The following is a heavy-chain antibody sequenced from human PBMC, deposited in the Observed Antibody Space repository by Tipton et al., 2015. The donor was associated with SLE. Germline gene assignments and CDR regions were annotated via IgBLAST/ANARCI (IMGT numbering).Heavy chain of an antibody. CDR1: GFMFRSYA. Sequence: LVQSGRGVVKPGRSLRLTCAASGFMFRSYAMHWVRQAPGKWLEWVAIIWYDGRNEDYVDSVKGRFTNSSNNSKNTLYLQMNSLRAEDTAVYYCAKVLESGDREDPVGHWGQGTLVTVSS. CDR2: IWYDGRNE. J-gene: IGHJ4*02. V-gene: IGHV3-33*06. D-gene: IGHD3-3*01. CDR3: AKVLESGDREDPVGH.